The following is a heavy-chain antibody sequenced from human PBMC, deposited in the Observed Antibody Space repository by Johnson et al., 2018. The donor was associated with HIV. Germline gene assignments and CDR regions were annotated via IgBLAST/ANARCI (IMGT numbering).Heavy chain of an antibody. V-gene: IGHV3-20*04. J-gene: IGHJ3*02. D-gene: IGHD3-16*01. CDR2: INWNGGST. CDR3: AREVFGITGAFDI. CDR1: GFTFSNAW. Sequence: VQLVESGGNLLKPGGSLRLSCVASGFTFSNAWMSWVRQAPGKGLEWVSGINWNGGSTGYADSVKGRFTISRDNAKNSLYLQMNSLRAEDTALYYCAREVFGITGAFDIWGQGTMVTVSS.